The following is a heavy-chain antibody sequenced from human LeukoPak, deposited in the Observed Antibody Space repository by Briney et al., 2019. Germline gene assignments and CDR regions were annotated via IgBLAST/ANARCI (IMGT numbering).Heavy chain of an antibody. CDR2: ISGSSGST. CDR1: GFTFSSYA. Sequence: PGGSLRLSCAASGFTFSSYAMSWVRQAPGKGLEWVSAISGSSGSTYYADSVKGRFTISRDNSKNTLYLQMNSLRAEDTAVYYCAKDRRCSSTSCYSYYYYGMDVWGQGTTVTVSS. CDR3: AKDRRCSSTSCYSYYYYGMDV. V-gene: IGHV3-23*01. J-gene: IGHJ6*02. D-gene: IGHD2-2*01.